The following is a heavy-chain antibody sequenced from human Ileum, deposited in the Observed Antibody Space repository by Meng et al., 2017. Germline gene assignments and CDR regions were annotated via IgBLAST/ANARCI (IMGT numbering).Heavy chain of an antibody. CDR3: ARGGGRYGPDFDY. V-gene: IGHV4-34*01. Sequence: QLLRWGAGLWKSLQTLSLPCAVYGGSFGGYDWSWISQPPGKGLEWIGEINDSVSTNYNPSLKSRVTISVDTSKNQFSLKLSSVTAADTAVYYCARGGGRYGPDFDYWGQGTLVTVSS. J-gene: IGHJ4*02. D-gene: IGHD3-16*01. CDR2: INDSVST. CDR1: GGSFGGYD.